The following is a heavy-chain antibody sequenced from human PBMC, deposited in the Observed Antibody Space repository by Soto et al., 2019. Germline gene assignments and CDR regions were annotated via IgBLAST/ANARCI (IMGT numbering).Heavy chain of an antibody. Sequence: SETLSLTCTVSGGSISSYYWSWIRQPPGKGLEWIGYIYYSGSTNYNPSLKSRVTISVDTSKNQFSLKLSSVTAADTAVYYCAGKNVDIVANGFDPWGQGTLVTVSS. J-gene: IGHJ5*02. V-gene: IGHV4-59*01. CDR1: GGSISSYY. CDR2: IYYSGST. CDR3: AGKNVDIVANGFDP. D-gene: IGHD5-12*01.